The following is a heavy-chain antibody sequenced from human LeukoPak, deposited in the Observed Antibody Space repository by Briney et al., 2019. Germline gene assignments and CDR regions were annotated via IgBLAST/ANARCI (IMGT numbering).Heavy chain of an antibody. D-gene: IGHD2-15*01. CDR1: GFTFSSYA. V-gene: IGHV3-23*01. CDR3: AKFPRIVVVVAATRDDY. Sequence: PGGSLRLSCAASGFTFSSYATSWVRQAPGKGLEWVSAISGSGGSTYYADSVKGRFTISRDNSKNTLYLQMNSLRAEDTAVYYCAKFPRIVVVVAATRDDYWGQGTLVTVSS. J-gene: IGHJ4*02. CDR2: ISGSGGST.